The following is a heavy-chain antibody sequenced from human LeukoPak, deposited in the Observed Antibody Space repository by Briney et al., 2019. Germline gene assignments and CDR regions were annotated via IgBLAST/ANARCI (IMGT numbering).Heavy chain of an antibody. Sequence: ASETLSLTCAVYGGSFSYYYWSWIRQPPGKGLEWIGEINHSGSTNYNPSLKSRVTISVDTSKNQFSLKLSSVTAADTAVYYCARARVDILTGYSKVFDYWGQGTLVTVSS. CDR2: INHSGST. J-gene: IGHJ4*02. CDR3: ARARVDILTGYSKVFDY. D-gene: IGHD3-9*01. V-gene: IGHV4-34*01. CDR1: GGSFSYYY.